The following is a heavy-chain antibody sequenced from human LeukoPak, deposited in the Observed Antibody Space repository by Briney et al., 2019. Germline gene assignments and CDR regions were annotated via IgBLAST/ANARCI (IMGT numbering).Heavy chain of an antibody. D-gene: IGHD3-22*01. CDR1: GFTFSSYS. CDR3: ARDSFGESYYYDSSGYYHDY. Sequence: GGSLRLSCAASGFTFSSYSMNWVRQAPGKGLEWVSSISSSSSYIYYADSVKGRFTISRDNAKNSLYLQMNSLRAEDTAVYYCARDSFGESYYYDSSGYYHDYWGQGTLVTVSS. V-gene: IGHV3-21*01. J-gene: IGHJ4*02. CDR2: ISSSSSYI.